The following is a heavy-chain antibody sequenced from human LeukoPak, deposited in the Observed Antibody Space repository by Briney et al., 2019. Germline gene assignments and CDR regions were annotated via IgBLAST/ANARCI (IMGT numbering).Heavy chain of an antibody. V-gene: IGHV3-23*01. J-gene: IGHJ4*02. D-gene: IGHD3-16*01. CDR1: AFSSSNYA. CDR3: AFDWGFDY. CDR2: ITSSGDDT. Sequence: PGGSLRLSCAVSAFSSSNYAMSWVRQAPGKGLEWVSSITSSGDDTFYAVSVKGRFTISRDNSWDTVFLQMNSLRADDTAVYYCAFDWGFDYWGQGTLLTVSS.